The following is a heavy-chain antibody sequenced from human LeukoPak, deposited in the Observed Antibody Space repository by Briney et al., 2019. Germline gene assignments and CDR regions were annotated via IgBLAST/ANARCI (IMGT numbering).Heavy chain of an antibody. J-gene: IGHJ5*02. CDR2: ITSSSRTI. V-gene: IGHV3-48*01. CDR3: AKGAPYYLEGWFDP. D-gene: IGHD3-22*01. Sequence: PGGSLRLSCAASGFTFSSYSMNWVRQAPGKGLEWVSYITSSSRTIYYADSVKGRFTISRDNAKNSLYLQMNSLRAEDTAVYYCAKGAPYYLEGWFDPWGQGTLVTVSS. CDR1: GFTFSSYS.